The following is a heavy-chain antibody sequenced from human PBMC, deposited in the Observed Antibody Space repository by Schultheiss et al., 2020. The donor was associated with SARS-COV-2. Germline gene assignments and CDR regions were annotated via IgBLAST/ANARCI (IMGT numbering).Heavy chain of an antibody. J-gene: IGHJ3*02. V-gene: IGHV4-31*03. CDR3: ASGRVGYFQDAFDI. CDR2: IYYSGST. D-gene: IGHD2-2*03. CDR1: GGSISSGGYY. Sequence: SETLSLTCTVSGGSISSGGYYWSWIRQHPGKGLEWIGYIYYSGSTNYNPSLKSRVTISVDTSKNQFSLKLSSVTAADTAVYYCASGRVGYFQDAFDIWGQGTMVTGSS.